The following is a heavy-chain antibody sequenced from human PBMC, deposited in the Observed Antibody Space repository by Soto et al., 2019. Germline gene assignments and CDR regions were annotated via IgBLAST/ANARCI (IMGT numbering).Heavy chain of an antibody. CDR2: LYYSGST. CDR1: GGSISSGDYY. Sequence: QVQLQESGPGLVKPSQTLSLTCTVSGGSISSGDYYWSWIRQPPGKGLEWFRYLYYSGSTYYNPSLRSRVTRSVDTSKNHTSLKLSPVTAADTALYYCARARGARYFDYWGQGTLVTVSS. V-gene: IGHV4-30-4*01. J-gene: IGHJ4*02. CDR3: ARARGARYFDY. D-gene: IGHD2-15*01.